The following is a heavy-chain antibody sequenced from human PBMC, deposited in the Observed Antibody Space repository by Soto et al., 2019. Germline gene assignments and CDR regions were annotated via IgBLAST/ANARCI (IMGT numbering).Heavy chain of an antibody. CDR3: ARQMGPMTTVPAYCYGMDV. Sequence: GESLKISRKCSGYSFTSYWISWVRQMPGKGRERMGRIDPSDSYTNYSPSFQGHVTISADKSISTAYLQWSSLKASDNAMYYCARQMGPMTTVPAYCYGMDVWGQGTTVTVSS. CDR2: IDPSDSYT. D-gene: IGHD4-17*01. V-gene: IGHV5-10-1*01. J-gene: IGHJ6*02. CDR1: GYSFTSYW.